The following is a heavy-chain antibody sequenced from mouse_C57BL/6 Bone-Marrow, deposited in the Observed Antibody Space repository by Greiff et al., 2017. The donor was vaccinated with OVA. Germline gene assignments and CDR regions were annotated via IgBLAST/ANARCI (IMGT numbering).Heavy chain of an antibody. CDR3: VRHCVYWYFDV. V-gene: IGHV10-1*01. J-gene: IGHJ1*03. CDR2: IRSKSNNYAT. Sequence: EVKLMESGGGLVQPKGSLKLSCAASGFSFNTYAMNWVRQAPGKGLEWVARIRSKSNNYATYYADSVKDRFTISRDDSESMLYLQMNNLKTEDTAMYYSVRHCVYWYFDVWGTGTTVTVSS. CDR1: GFSFNTYA.